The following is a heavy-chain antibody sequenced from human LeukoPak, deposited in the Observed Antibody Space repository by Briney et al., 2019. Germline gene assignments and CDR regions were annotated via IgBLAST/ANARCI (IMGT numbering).Heavy chain of an antibody. D-gene: IGHD1-1*01. CDR2: ISGYNGNT. CDR1: GYTFTSCG. J-gene: IGHJ4*02. V-gene: IGHV1-18*01. Sequence: ASVKVSCKASGYTFTSCGITWVRQAPGQGLEWMAWISGYNGNTNYAQNLQGRVTMTTDTSTSTAYMDLKSLRSDDTAVYYCARVNIDWRVYYSDYWGQGTLVTVSS. CDR3: ARVNIDWRVYYSDY.